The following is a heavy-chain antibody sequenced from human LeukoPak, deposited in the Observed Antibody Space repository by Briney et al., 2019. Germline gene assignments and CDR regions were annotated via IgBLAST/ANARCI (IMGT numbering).Heavy chain of an antibody. CDR1: GFTFSDHY. J-gene: IGHJ4*02. V-gene: IGHV3-11*01. CDR2: ISCGGSMK. D-gene: IGHD2-2*01. CDR3: ARDPYTRSKFDY. Sequence: GGSLRLSCAASGFTFSDHYMSWIRQAPGKGLEWVSGISCGGSMKWDTESVKGRFTISRDNTKNSLYLQMNSLRVDDTAVYYCARDPYTRSKFDYWAKGTLVTVS.